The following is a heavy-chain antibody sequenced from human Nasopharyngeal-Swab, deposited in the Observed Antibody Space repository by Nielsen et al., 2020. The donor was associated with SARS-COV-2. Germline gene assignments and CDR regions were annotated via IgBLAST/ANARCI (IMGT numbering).Heavy chain of an antibody. J-gene: IGHJ6*02. Sequence: GESLKISCKGSGYSFTSYWISWVRQMTGKGLEWMGRIDPSDSYTNYSPSFQGHVTISADKSISTAYLQWSSLKASDTAMYYCARHERSYYGSGSYYNAYYYYYGMDVWGQGTTVTVSS. CDR2: IDPSDSYT. D-gene: IGHD3-10*01. V-gene: IGHV5-10-1*01. CDR3: ARHERSYYGSGSYYNAYYYYYGMDV. CDR1: GYSFTSYW.